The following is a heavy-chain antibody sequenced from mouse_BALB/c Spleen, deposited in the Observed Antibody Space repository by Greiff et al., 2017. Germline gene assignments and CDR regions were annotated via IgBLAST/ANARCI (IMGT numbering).Heavy chain of an antibody. V-gene: IGHV5-6-5*01. CDR3: ARGDYSWFAY. J-gene: IGHJ3*01. Sequence: EVKLVESGGGLVKPGGSLKLFCAASGFTFSSYAMSWVRQTPEKRLEWVASISSGGSTYYPDSVKGRFTISRDNARNILYLQMSSLRSEDTAMYYCARGDYSWFAYWGQGTLVTVSA. CDR2: ISSGGST. CDR1: GFTFSSYA. D-gene: IGHD1-1*01.